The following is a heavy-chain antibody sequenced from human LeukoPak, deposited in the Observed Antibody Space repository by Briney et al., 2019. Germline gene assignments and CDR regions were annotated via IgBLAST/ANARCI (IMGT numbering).Heavy chain of an antibody. CDR2: IISDGSSA. J-gene: IGHJ6*02. V-gene: IGHV3-74*01. CDR1: GFTSSSYW. D-gene: IGHD3-10*01. Sequence: GGPLRLSCAASGFTSSSYWMHWVRQAPGKGLEWVSRIISDGSSATHADSVKGRFTMSRDNAKTMLYLQMNSLRAEDTAVYYCTRDRRYGGMDVWSQGTTVTVSS. CDR3: TRDRRYGGMDV.